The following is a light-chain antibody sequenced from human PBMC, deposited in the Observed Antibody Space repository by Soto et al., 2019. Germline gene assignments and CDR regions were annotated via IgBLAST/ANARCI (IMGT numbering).Light chain of an antibody. CDR3: SSYAGSSNV. V-gene: IGLV2-8*01. CDR1: ISDVGGYNY. CDR2: EVN. J-gene: IGLJ1*01. Sequence: QSALTQPPSASGPPGRSVAISCTGTISDVGGYNYVSWYQQHPGKAPKLMIYEVNKRPSGVPDRFSGSKSGNTASLTVSGLQAEDEADYYCSSYAGSSNVFGTGTKVTVL.